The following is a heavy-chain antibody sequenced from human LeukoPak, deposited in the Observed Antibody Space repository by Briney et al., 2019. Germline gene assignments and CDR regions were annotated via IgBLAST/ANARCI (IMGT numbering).Heavy chain of an antibody. J-gene: IGHJ4*02. CDR2: IYHSGST. V-gene: IGHV4-30-2*01. D-gene: IGHD2-2*01. CDR3: ARDQDEYQLLFDY. Sequence: PSQTLSLTCTVSGGSISSGGYYWSWIRQPPGKGLEWIGYIYHSGSTYYNPSLKSRVTISVDRSKNQFSLKLSSVTAADTAVYYCARDQDEYQLLFDYWGQGTLVTVSS. CDR1: GGSISSGGYY.